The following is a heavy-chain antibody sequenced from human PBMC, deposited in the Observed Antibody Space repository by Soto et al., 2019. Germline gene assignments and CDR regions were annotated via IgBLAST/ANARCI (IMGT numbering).Heavy chain of an antibody. J-gene: IGHJ4*02. Sequence: GGSLRLSCAASGFTFSDYYMSWISQAPGKGLEWVSYISSSGSTIYYADSVKGRFTISRDNAKNSLYLQMNSLRAEDTAVYYCARVKTYYDFWSGCPDYWGQGTLVTVSS. CDR1: GFTFSDYY. D-gene: IGHD3-3*01. CDR2: ISSSGSTI. V-gene: IGHV3-11*01. CDR3: ARVKTYYDFWSGCPDY.